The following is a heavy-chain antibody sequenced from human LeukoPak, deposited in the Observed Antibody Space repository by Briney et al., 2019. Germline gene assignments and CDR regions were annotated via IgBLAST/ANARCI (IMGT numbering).Heavy chain of an antibody. CDR3: AREPRGVVAVDY. D-gene: IGHD2-15*01. CDR2: ISGSGDRT. J-gene: IGHJ4*02. V-gene: IGHV3-23*01. Sequence: PGGSLRLSCAVSGFTFSSYAISWVRRAPGKGLEWVSAISGSGDRTYYADSVKGRFTISRDNSKNTLCLQMNNLRTDDTAVYYCAREPRGVVAVDYWGQGALVTVSS. CDR1: GFTFSSYA.